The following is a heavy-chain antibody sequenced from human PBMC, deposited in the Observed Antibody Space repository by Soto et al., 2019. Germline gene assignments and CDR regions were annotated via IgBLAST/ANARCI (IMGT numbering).Heavy chain of an antibody. CDR1: GFTFSSYA. CDR2: ISGSGGST. J-gene: IGHJ6*02. V-gene: IGHV3-23*01. D-gene: IGHD6-13*01. Sequence: GGSLRLSCAASGFTFSSYAMSWVRQAPGKGLEWVSAISGSGGSTYYADSVKGRFTISRDNSKNTLYLQMNSLRAEDTAVYYCAKDCSSSWYYYYYGMEVWGQGTTVNVSS. CDR3: AKDCSSSWYYYYYGMEV.